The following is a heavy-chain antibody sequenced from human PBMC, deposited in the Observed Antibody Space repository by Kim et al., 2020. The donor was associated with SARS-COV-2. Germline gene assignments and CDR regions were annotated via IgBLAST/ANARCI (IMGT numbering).Heavy chain of an antibody. Sequence: GGSLRLSCAASGFTFSTYGMHWVRQAPGKGLEWVAVIWYDGSNKYYADSVKDRFTISRDNSKSTLYLQMNSLGAEDTAVYYCSRGRGNYYYFMDVWGKGT. V-gene: IGHV3-33*01. CDR2: IWYDGSNK. J-gene: IGHJ6*03. CDR3: SRGRGNYYYFMDV. CDR1: GFTFSTYG.